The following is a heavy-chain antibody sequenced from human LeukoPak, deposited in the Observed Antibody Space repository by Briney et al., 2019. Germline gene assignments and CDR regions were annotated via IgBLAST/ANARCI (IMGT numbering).Heavy chain of an antibody. J-gene: IGHJ4*02. CDR3: ARIDSTAGGDY. CDR1: GGSISSYY. CDR2: IYYSGST. D-gene: IGHD3-9*01. Sequence: SETLSLTCTVSGGSISSYYWSWIRQPPGKGLEWIGYIYYSGSTNYNPSLKSRVTISVDTSKNQFSLKLSSVTAADTAVYYCARIDSTAGGDYWGQGTLVTVSS. V-gene: IGHV4-59*01.